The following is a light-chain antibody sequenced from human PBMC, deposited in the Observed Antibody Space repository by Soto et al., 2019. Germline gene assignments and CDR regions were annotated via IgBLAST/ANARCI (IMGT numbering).Light chain of an antibody. Sequence: QSVLTQPPSASGTPGQRVTISCSGSSSNIGSNPVNWYQQLPGTAPKLLIYSNNQRPSGVPDRFSGSKSGTSASLAISGPQSEDEADYYCAAWDDSLNGRVFGTGTKVTVL. V-gene: IGLV1-44*01. CDR3: AAWDDSLNGRV. CDR1: SSNIGSNP. CDR2: SNN. J-gene: IGLJ1*01.